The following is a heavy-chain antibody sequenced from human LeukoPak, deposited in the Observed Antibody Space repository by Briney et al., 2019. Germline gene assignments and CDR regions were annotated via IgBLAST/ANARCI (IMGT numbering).Heavy chain of an antibody. CDR3: ARETGISARRNYYYGMDV. V-gene: IGHV3-7*01. CDR2: IKHDGSEK. CDR1: GFTFSSSW. Sequence: GGSLRLSCAASGFTFSSSWMSWVRQAPGKGLEWVANIKHDGSEKYYVDSVRGRFTISRDNAKNSLYLQMNSLRAEDTAVYYCARETGISARRNYYYGMDVWGQGTTVTVSS. J-gene: IGHJ6*02. D-gene: IGHD6-25*01.